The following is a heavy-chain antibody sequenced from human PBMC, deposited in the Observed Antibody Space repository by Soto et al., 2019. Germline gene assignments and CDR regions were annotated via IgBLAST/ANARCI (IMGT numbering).Heavy chain of an antibody. Sequence: PGGSLSLSCAASGFTFSSYGMHWVRQAPGKGLEWVAVIWYDGSNKYYADSVKGRFTISRDNAKNSLYLQMNSLRAEDTAVYYCATLDDSSGYYGSQDYWGQGTLVTVSS. CDR3: ATLDDSSGYYGSQDY. D-gene: IGHD3-22*01. V-gene: IGHV3-33*03. J-gene: IGHJ4*02. CDR1: GFTFSSYG. CDR2: IWYDGSNK.